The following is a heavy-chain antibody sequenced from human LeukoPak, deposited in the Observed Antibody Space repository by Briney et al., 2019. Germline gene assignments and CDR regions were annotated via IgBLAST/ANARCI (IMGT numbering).Heavy chain of an antibody. CDR3: ARGKRATVVTLGIYYYYMDV. CDR2: ISNSGST. D-gene: IGHD4-23*01. J-gene: IGHJ6*03. CDR1: GGSISSSSHY. V-gene: IGHV4-39*07. Sequence: SETLSLTCTVSGGSISSSSHYWGWIRQPPGKGLEWIGSISNSGSTYYNPSLKSRVTISVDTSNNQFSLKLSSVTAADTAVYYCARGKRATVVTLGIYYYYMDVWGKGTTVTVSS.